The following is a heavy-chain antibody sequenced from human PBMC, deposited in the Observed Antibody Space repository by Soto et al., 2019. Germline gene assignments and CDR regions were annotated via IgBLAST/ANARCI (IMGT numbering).Heavy chain of an antibody. J-gene: IGHJ4*02. D-gene: IGHD1-26*01. CDR2: IYPGDSDT. CDR1: GYSFTTYW. V-gene: IGHV5-51*01. Sequence: GESLKISCKGSGYSFTTYWIVWVRQTPGKGLEWMGIIYPGDSDTRYSPSFQGQVTISADKSITTAYLQWIGLKASDTAMYYCASSSGSYLKPIDLWGQGTLVTVSS. CDR3: ASSSGSYLKPIDL.